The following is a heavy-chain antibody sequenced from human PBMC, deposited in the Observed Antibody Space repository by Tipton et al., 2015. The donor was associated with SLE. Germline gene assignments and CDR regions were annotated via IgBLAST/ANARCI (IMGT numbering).Heavy chain of an antibody. Sequence: SLRLSCAASGFTLSNYWMNWVRQAPGKGLQWVGQIKEDGSEKYYVGSVKGRFTISRDNVKNSLYLEMNSLRAEDSGVYYCARESRNYRGYYMDVWGKGTTVTVPS. V-gene: IGHV3-7*01. CDR1: GFTLSNYW. D-gene: IGHD1-14*01. CDR3: ARESRNYRGYYMDV. CDR2: IKEDGSEK. J-gene: IGHJ6*03.